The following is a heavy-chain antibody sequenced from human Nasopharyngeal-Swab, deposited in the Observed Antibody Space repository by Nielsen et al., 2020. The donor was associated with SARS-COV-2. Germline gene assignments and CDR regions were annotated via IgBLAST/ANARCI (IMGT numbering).Heavy chain of an antibody. CDR2: INAGNGNT. Sequence: WVRQAPGQRLEWMGWINAGNGNTKYSQKFQERVTITRDMSTSTAYMELSSLRSEDTAVYYCATDSSGYHDAFDIWGQGTMVTVSS. D-gene: IGHD3-22*01. CDR3: ATDSSGYHDAFDI. V-gene: IGHV1-3*01. J-gene: IGHJ3*02.